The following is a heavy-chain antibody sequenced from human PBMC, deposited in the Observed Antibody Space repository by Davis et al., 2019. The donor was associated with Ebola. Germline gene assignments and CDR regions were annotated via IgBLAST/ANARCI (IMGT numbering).Heavy chain of an antibody. Sequence: GESLKISCTVSGFIFSPYGIHWVRQAPGKGLEWLTFIRPDGTDKYYGDSVKGRLTISRDNPKNTLYLQLNSLGIEETAVYYCARDYGWGFEVWGQGTMVTVSS. J-gene: IGHJ3*01. D-gene: IGHD3-10*01. CDR1: GFIFSPYG. CDR2: IRPDGTDK. V-gene: IGHV3-30*02. CDR3: ARDYGWGFEV.